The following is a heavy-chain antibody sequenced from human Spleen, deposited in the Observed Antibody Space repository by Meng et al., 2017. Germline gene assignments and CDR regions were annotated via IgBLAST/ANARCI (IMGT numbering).Heavy chain of an antibody. CDR2: IGHSGTT. CDR3: VRSSGWVRTGFDP. J-gene: IGHJ5*02. D-gene: IGHD6-19*01. CDR1: GGSISTSGYY. V-gene: IGHV4-39*01. Sequence: QSQLQESGPGPVKPAEALSRTCRVSGGSISTSGYYWGWLRQPPGKGLEWIGSIGHSGTTYYTPSLRRRVTVSIDTSKNQFSLEVTSVTAADTAVYYCVRSSGWVRTGFDPWGQGTLVTVSS.